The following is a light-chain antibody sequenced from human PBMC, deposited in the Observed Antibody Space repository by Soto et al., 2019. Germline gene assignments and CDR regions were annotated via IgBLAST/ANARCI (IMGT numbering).Light chain of an antibody. J-gene: IGKJ1*01. CDR3: QQYKRYTT. V-gene: IGKV1-5*01. Sequence: DIQMTQSPSTLSASVGDRVTITCRASQSISTWLAWYQQKPGKAPMLLIYDASTLKSGVPSRLSGGGSGTEFTLTISSLQPDDFATYYCQQYKRYTTFGQGTRVEIK. CDR2: DAS. CDR1: QSISTW.